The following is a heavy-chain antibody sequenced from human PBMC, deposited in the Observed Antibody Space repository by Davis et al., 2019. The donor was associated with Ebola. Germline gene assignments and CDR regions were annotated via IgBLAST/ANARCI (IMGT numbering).Heavy chain of an antibody. D-gene: IGHD5-12*01. CDR1: GGPLSNYH. J-gene: IGHJ4*02. CDR2: IYFSGST. Sequence: PSETLSPTCTAPGGPLSNYHWSWLRQPPGKGLEWIGYIYFSGSTEYNPSLKSRLVMLVDTSKNQFSLNLRSVTSADTAVYYCARDSRGQSPHWAQGALVTVSS. V-gene: IGHV4-59*01. CDR3: ARDSRGQSPH.